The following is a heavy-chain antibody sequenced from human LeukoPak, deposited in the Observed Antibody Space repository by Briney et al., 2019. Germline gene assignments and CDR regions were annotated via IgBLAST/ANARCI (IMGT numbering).Heavy chain of an antibody. Sequence: SETLSLTCTVSGYSISSGYYWGWIQQPPGKGLEWIGSIYHSGSTYYNPSLKSRVTISVDTSKNQFSLKLSSVTAADTAVYYCARASGSLGPHDYWGQGTLVTVSS. CDR2: IYHSGST. CDR1: GYSISSGYY. V-gene: IGHV4-38-2*02. D-gene: IGHD1-26*01. J-gene: IGHJ4*02. CDR3: ARASGSLGPHDY.